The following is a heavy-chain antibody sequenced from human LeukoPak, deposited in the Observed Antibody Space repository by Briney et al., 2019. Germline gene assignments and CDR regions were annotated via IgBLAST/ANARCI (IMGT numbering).Heavy chain of an antibody. Sequence: SETLSLTCAVYGGSFSGYFWTWIRQPPGKGLEWIGEINRRGNTNYNPSLKSRVTMSVDTSKNDLSLELTSLTAADTAVYYCARSHYGSGSYYNWFDPWGQGTLVTVSS. CDR1: GGSFSGYF. V-gene: IGHV4-34*01. J-gene: IGHJ5*02. CDR3: ARSHYGSGSYYNWFDP. D-gene: IGHD3-10*01. CDR2: INRRGNT.